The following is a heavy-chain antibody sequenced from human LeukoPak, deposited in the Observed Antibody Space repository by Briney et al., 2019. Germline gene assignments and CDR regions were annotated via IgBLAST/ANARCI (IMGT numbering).Heavy chain of an antibody. J-gene: IGHJ4*02. Sequence: GGSLRLSCAASGFTFSNFAVSWVRQATGKGLEWVSTISGSGGDTYYADSVRGRFTISRDNSKNTLYLQMSTLRADDTAIYYCAMEYCSSTSCLIPPYWGQGTLVTVSS. CDR2: ISGSGGDT. CDR3: AMEYCSSTSCLIPPY. V-gene: IGHV3-23*01. CDR1: GFTFSNFA. D-gene: IGHD2-2*01.